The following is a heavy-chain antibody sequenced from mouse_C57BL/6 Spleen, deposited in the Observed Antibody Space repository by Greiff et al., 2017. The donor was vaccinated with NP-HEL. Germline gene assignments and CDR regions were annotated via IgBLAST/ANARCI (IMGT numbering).Heavy chain of an antibody. J-gene: IGHJ3*01. D-gene: IGHD4-1*01. CDR1: GYSITSGYY. Sequence: EVQLQQSGPGLVKPSQSLSLTCSVTGYSITSGYYWNWIRQFPGNKLEWMGYISYDGSNNYNPSLKNRISITRDTSKNQFFLKLNSVTTEDTATYYCARDWDNWFAYWGQGTLVTVSA. V-gene: IGHV3-6*01. CDR2: ISYDGSN. CDR3: ARDWDNWFAY.